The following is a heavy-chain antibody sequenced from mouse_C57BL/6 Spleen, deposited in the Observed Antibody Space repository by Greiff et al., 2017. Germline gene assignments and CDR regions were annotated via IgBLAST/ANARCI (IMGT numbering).Heavy chain of an antibody. CDR2: IDPSDSYT. V-gene: IGHV1-69*01. J-gene: IGHJ4*01. D-gene: IGHD1-1*01. CDR1: GYTFTSYW. Sequence: QVQLQQPGAELVLPGASVKLSCKASGYTFTSYWMHWVKQRPGQGLEWIGEIDPSDSYTNYNQKFKGKSTLTVDKSSSTAYMQLSSLTSEDSAVYYCARWGYGIAMDYWGQGTSGTVSS. CDR3: ARWGYGIAMDY.